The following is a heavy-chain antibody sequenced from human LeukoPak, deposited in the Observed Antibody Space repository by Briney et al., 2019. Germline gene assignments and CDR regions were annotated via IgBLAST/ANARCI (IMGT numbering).Heavy chain of an antibody. CDR2: INAGNGNT. D-gene: IGHD3-10*01. CDR3: ARDRLVYYGSGSYSANWFDP. V-gene: IGHV1-3*01. CDR1: GYTFTSYG. Sequence: ASVKVSCKASGYTFTSYGISWVRQAPGQGLEWMGWINAGNGNTKYSQKFQGRVTITRDTSASTAYMELSSLRSEDTAVYYCARDRLVYYGSGSYSANWFDPWGQGTLVTVSS. J-gene: IGHJ5*02.